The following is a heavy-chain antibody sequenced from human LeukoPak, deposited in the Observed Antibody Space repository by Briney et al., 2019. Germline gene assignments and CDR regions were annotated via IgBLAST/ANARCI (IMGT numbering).Heavy chain of an antibody. CDR2: INPNSGGT. CDR3: ARALERSGGSCYLGY. V-gene: IGHV1-2*02. D-gene: IGHD2-15*01. Sequence: GASVEVSCKASGYTFTGYYMHWVRQAPGQGLEWMGWINPNSGGTNYAQKFQGRVTMTRDTSISTAYMELSRLRSDDTAVYYCARALERSGGSCYLGYWGQGTLVTVSS. CDR1: GYTFTGYY. J-gene: IGHJ4*02.